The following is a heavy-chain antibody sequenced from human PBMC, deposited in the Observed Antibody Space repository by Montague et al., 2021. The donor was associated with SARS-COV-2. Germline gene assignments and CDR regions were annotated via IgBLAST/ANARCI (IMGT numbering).Heavy chain of an antibody. CDR2: FHHSGTL. V-gene: IGHV4/OR15-8*01. CDR3: ARRIRITVFRGVPLTTHSLES. D-gene: IGHD3-10*01. J-gene: IGHJ4*02. CDR1: NASITTSNW. Sequence: SETLSLTCTVSNASITTSNWWTWVRQAPGKGLVWVGEFHHSGTLNYNTSLKSRVTISADTSKNNFSLNLNSVTAADTAPYFCARRIRITVFRGVPLTTHSLESWGQGIMVTVSS.